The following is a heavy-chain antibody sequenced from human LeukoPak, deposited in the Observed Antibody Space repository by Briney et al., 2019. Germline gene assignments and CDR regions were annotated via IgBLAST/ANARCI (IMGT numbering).Heavy chain of an antibody. CDR3: AGDVMSTALDAFDV. CDR1: GGSISSYY. V-gene: IGHV4-59*01. CDR2: IYYSGST. D-gene: IGHD1-1*01. J-gene: IGHJ3*01. Sequence: SETLSLTCTAAGGSISSYYWIWIRQPPGKGLAWLGYIYYSGSTNYTPSLKSRVTISVDTSKNQFSLKLSSVTAADTAVYYCAGDVMSTALDAFDVWGQGTMVTVSS.